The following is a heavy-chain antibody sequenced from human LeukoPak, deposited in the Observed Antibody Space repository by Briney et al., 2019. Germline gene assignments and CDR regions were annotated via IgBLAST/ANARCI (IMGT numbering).Heavy chain of an antibody. D-gene: IGHD6-6*01. V-gene: IGHV7-4-1*02. CDR1: GYTFTTYA. Sequence: ASVKVSCKASGYTFTTYAMNWVRQAPGQGLEWMGWINTNTGNPTYAQGFTGRFVFSLDTSVSTAYLQINSLKAGDTAVYYCARDPPYSSSSIGFDYWGQGTLVTVSS. CDR3: ARDPPYSSSSIGFDY. J-gene: IGHJ4*02. CDR2: INTNTGNP.